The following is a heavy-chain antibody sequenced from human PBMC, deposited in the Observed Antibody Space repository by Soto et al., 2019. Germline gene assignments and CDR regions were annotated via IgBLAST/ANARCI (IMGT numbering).Heavy chain of an antibody. J-gene: IGHJ6*02. V-gene: IGHV3-23*01. CDR2: IRGSADSA. CDR1: GFSFSSFA. Sequence: EVQLLESGGGFIHPGGSLRLSCAASGFSFSSFAMNWVRQAPGKGLEWVSIIRGSADSAFYADSVKGRFTISRANSKSTLYLQINSLKAEDTALYYCAKTRGAMIYAISVYGMDVWGQGTTVTVSS. CDR3: AKTRGAMIYAISVYGMDV. D-gene: IGHD2-8*01.